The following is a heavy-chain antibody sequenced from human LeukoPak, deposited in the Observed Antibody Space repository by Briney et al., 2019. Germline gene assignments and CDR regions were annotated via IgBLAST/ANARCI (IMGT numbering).Heavy chain of an antibody. J-gene: IGHJ6*03. CDR1: GYSFTSYW. CDR3: ARHYVVVPAASYYYYYMDV. CDR2: IYPGDSDT. D-gene: IGHD2-2*01. Sequence: GESLKISCKGSGYSFTSYWIGWVRQMPGKGLEWIGIIYPGDSDTRYSPSFQGRVTISADKSISTAYLQWSSLKASDTAMYYCARHYVVVPAASYYYYYMDVWGKGTTVTVSS. V-gene: IGHV5-51*01.